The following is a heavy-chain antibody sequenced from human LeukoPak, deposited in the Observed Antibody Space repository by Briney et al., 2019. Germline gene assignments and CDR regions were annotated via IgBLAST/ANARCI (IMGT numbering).Heavy chain of an antibody. CDR2: IRSKANSYAT. J-gene: IGHJ4*02. CDR1: GFTFSGSA. Sequence: GGSLKLSCAASGFTFSGSAMHWVRQASGKGLEWVGRIRSKANSYATAYAASVKGRFTISRDDSKNSAYLQMNSLKTEDTAVYYCIRGYCSSTSCYGYFDYWGQGTLVTVSS. CDR3: IRGYCSSTSCYGYFDY. D-gene: IGHD2-2*01. V-gene: IGHV3-73*01.